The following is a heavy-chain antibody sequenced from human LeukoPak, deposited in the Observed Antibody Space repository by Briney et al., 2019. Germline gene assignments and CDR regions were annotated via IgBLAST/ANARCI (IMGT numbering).Heavy chain of an antibody. CDR3: ARLRDDNTGWYYFDS. CDR2: MYYSGST. V-gene: IGHV4-39*01. Sequence: SETLSLTCNVSGASISSGRYYWGWVRQAPGKELEWIGTMYYSGSTYYSPSLKSRVTVSVDTSKNQFSLNLTSVTAADTALYYCARLRDDNTGWYYFDSWGQGTLVTVSS. CDR1: GASISSGRYY. D-gene: IGHD6-19*01. J-gene: IGHJ4*02.